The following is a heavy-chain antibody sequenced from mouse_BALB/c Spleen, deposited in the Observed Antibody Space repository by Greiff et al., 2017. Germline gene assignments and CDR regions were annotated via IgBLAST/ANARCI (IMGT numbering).Heavy chain of an antibody. D-gene: IGHD2-4*01. Sequence: EVQGVESGGGLVKPGGSLKLSCAASGFTFSSYAMSWVRQTPEKRLEWVATISSGGSYTYYPDSVKGRFTISRDNAKNTLYLQMSSLRSEDTAMYYCARHTMITTNFDYWGQGTLVTVSA. CDR1: GFTFSSYA. CDR3: ARHTMITTNFDY. J-gene: IGHJ3*01. V-gene: IGHV5-9-3*01. CDR2: ISSGGSYT.